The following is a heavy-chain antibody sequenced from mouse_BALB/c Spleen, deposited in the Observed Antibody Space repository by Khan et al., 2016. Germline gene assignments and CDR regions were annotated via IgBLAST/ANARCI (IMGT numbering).Heavy chain of an antibody. CDR1: GDSITSGY. D-gene: IGHD1-3*01. Sequence: EVKLLESGPSLVKPSQTLSLTCSVTGDSITSGYWNWIRKFLGNKLDYMEYISYSGGAYYNPSLKSRISITRDTSKNLYYLQLNHVTTEDTATYFDDSGKGDWYFDVRGAGTTVTIPS. V-gene: IGHV3-8*02. CDR3: DSGKGDWYFDV. CDR2: ISYSGGA. J-gene: IGHJ1*01.